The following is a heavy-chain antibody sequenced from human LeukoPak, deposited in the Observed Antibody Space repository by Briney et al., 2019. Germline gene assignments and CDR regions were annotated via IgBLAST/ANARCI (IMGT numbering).Heavy chain of an antibody. CDR3: ARYSSGWYNYGMDV. V-gene: IGHV1-3*01. J-gene: IGHJ6*02. CDR1: GYTFTSDT. CDR2: INVGNGHT. D-gene: IGHD6-19*01. Sequence: GASVKVSCKASGYTFTSDTIHWVRQAPGQRLEWMGWINVGNGHTKYSQKFQDRVTITRDTSASTAEMELSSLRSEDTAVYYCARYSSGWYNYGMDVCGQGTTVTVSS.